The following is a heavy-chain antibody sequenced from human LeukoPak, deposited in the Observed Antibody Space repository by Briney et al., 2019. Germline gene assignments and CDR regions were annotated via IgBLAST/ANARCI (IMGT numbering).Heavy chain of an antibody. CDR3: ARDYGTLTDSDD. V-gene: IGHV3-74*01. D-gene: IGHD1-20*01. Sequence: TGGSLRLSCAASGFTFSSYWMHWVRQAPGKGLVWVSRINNDGSSTSYADSVKGRFTISRDNAKNTLYLQMNSLRGEDTAVYYCARDYGTLTDSDDWGQGTLVSVSS. J-gene: IGHJ4*02. CDR1: GFTFSSYW. CDR2: INNDGSST.